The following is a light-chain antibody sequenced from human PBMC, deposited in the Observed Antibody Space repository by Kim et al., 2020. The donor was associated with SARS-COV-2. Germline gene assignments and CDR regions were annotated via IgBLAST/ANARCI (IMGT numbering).Light chain of an antibody. V-gene: IGKV3-15*01. J-gene: IGKJ4*01. Sequence: EVVMTQSPATLSVSPGDGATLSCRASQSISSNLAWYQQKPGQAPRLLIYGASTRANCIPARFSASGSGTEFTLTISSLQSEDFAVYYCQQYNNWPRGLTFGGGTKVYIK. CDR1: QSISSN. CDR2: GAS. CDR3: QQYNNWPRGLT.